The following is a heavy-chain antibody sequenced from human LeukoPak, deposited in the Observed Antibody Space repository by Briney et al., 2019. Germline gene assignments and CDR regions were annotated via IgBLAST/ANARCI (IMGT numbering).Heavy chain of an antibody. V-gene: IGHV4-4*07. Sequence: SETLSLTCTVSGGSIRNYYWSWIRQPAGKGLEWIGRIHSGGSTKYNPSLMSRVTISVDTSKNRFSLNLTSVTAADTAVYFCARLILGATFSFDYWGLGTLVTVSS. CDR2: IHSGGST. J-gene: IGHJ4*02. CDR1: GGSIRNYY. D-gene: IGHD1-26*01. CDR3: ARLILGATFSFDY.